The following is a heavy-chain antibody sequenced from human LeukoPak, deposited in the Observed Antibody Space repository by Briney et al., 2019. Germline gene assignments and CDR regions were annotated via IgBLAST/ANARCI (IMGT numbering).Heavy chain of an antibody. CDR2: ISSSSSTI. Sequence: GGSLRLSCAASGFTFSSYSMNWVRQAPGKGLEWVSYISSSSSTIYYADSVKGRFTISRDNAKNSLYLRMNSLRAEDTAVYYCASIAVADYWGQGTLVTVSS. J-gene: IGHJ4*02. CDR1: GFTFSSYS. CDR3: ASIAVADY. V-gene: IGHV3-48*01. D-gene: IGHD6-19*01.